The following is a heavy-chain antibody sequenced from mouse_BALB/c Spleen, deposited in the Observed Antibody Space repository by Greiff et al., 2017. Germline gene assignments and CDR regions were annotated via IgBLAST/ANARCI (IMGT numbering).Heavy chain of an antibody. D-gene: IGHD1-1*01. Sequence: EVKLVESGGGLVKPGGSLKLSCAASGFTFSSYAMSWVRQSPEKRLEWVAEISSGGSYTYYPDTVTGRFTISRDNAKNTLYLEMSSLRSEDTAMYYCAREGYGSYWYFDVWGAGTTVTVSS. J-gene: IGHJ1*01. CDR2: ISSGGSYT. V-gene: IGHV5-9-4*01. CDR3: AREGYGSYWYFDV. CDR1: GFTFSSYA.